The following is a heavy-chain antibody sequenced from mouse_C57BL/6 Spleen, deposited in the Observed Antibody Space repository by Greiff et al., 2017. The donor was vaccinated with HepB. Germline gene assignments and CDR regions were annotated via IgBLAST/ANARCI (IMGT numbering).Heavy chain of an antibody. CDR1: GYTFTSYW. J-gene: IGHJ2*01. V-gene: IGHV1-50*01. CDR3: AKYFDGYFDY. CDR2: IDPSDSYT. D-gene: IGHD2-3*01. Sequence: QVQLKQSGAELVKPGASVKLSCKASGYTFTSYWMQWVKQRPGQGLEWIGEIDPSDSYTNYNQKFKGKATVTVDTSSSTAYMQLSSLTSEGSAVYYCAKYFDGYFDYWGQGTTLTVSS.